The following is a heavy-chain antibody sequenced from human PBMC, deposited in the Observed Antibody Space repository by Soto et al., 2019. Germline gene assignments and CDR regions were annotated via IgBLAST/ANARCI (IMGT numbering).Heavy chain of an antibody. J-gene: IGHJ2*01. CDR3: ARDDSGYAGYFDL. D-gene: IGHD5-12*01. Sequence: QVQLVESGGGLVKPGGSLRLSCAASGFTFSDYYMTWIRQAPGRGLEWVSYISSTSTYTNYADCVKGRFTISRDNAKNSLYLQMNRLRAEDTAVYYCARDDSGYAGYFDLWGRGTLVTVSS. CDR1: GFTFSDYY. CDR2: ISSTSTYT. V-gene: IGHV3-11*05.